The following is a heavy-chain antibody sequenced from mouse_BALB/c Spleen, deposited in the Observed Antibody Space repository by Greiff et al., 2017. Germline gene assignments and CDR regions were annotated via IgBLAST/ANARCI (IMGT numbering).Heavy chain of an antibody. CDR2: IWSGGST. J-gene: IGHJ4*01. V-gene: IGHV2-2*02. D-gene: IGHD2-4*01. Sequence: VMLVESGPGLVQPSQSLSITCTVSGFSLTSYGVHWVRQSPGKGLEWLGVIWSGGSTDYNAAFISRLSISKDNSKSQVFFKMNSLQANDTAIYYCARNNYDYDEAVYAMDYWGQGTSVTVSS. CDR1: GFSLTSYG. CDR3: ARNNYDYDEAVYAMDY.